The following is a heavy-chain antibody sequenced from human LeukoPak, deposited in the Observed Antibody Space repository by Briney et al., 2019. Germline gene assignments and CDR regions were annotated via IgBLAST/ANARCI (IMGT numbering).Heavy chain of an antibody. CDR2: IKSKTDGGTT. V-gene: IGHV3-15*01. D-gene: IGHD3-10*01. Sequence: GGSLRLSCAASGFTFSNAWMSWVRQAPGKGLEWVGRIKSKTDGGTTDYAAPVKGRFTISRDDSKNTLYLQMNSLKTEDTAEYYCTTILWFGELTPFYGMDVWGQGTTVTVSS. J-gene: IGHJ6*02. CDR3: TTILWFGELTPFYGMDV. CDR1: GFTFSNAW.